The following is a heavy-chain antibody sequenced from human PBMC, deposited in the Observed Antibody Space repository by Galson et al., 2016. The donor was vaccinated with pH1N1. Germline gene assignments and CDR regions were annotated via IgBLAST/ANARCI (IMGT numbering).Heavy chain of an antibody. CDR2: IYPSDSDT. CDR1: GYSFTNYW. Sequence: QSGAEVKKPGKSLKISCKGSGYSFTNYWIGWVRQMPGKGLEWMGIIYPSDSDTRYSPSFQGQVTISADKSISTAYLQWSSLKASDTAIYYCARGSGSPDSYYYYGMDVWGQGTPVTVSS. D-gene: IGHD3-10*01. CDR3: ARGSGSPDSYYYYGMDV. V-gene: IGHV5-51*01. J-gene: IGHJ6*02.